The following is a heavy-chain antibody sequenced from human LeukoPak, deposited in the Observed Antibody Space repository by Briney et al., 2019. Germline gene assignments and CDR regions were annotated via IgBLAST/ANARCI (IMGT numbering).Heavy chain of an antibody. CDR3: AREKRSGSGRAGAFDI. J-gene: IGHJ3*02. CDR1: GFTFSSYA. CDR2: IYSGGSI. V-gene: IGHV3-66*01. Sequence: GGSLRLSCAASGFTFSSYAMSWVRQAPGKGLEWVSVIYSGGSIYYADSVKARFTISRDNSKNTLYLQMNSLRAEDTAVYYCAREKRSGSGRAGAFDIWGQGTMVTVSS. D-gene: IGHD3-10*01.